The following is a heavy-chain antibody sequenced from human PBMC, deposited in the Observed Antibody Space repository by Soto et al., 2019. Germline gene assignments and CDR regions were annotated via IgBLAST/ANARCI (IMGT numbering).Heavy chain of an antibody. CDR1: GGSISSSRYY. J-gene: IGHJ4*02. CDR3: ASSGSYYFDY. D-gene: IGHD1-26*01. Sequence: XATLSLTCTVSGGSISSSRYYWGWIRQPPGKGLEWIGSIYYSGSTYYNPSLKSRVTISVDTSKNQFSLKLSSVTAADTAVYYCASSGSYYFDYCGQRTLVTVSS. CDR2: IYYSGST. V-gene: IGHV4-39*01.